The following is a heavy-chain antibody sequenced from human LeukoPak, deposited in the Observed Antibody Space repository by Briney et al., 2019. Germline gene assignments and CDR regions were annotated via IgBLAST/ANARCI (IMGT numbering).Heavy chain of an antibody. D-gene: IGHD6-6*01. CDR3: ARVVGIAARRGAWFDP. V-gene: IGHV1-18*01. CDR1: GYTFTSYG. CDR2: ISAYNGNT. Sequence: ASVKVSCKASGYTFTSYGISWVRQAPGQGLEWMGWISAYNGNTNYAQKLQGRVTMTTDTSTSTAYMELRSLRSGDTAVYYCARVVGIAARRGAWFDPWGQGTLVTVSS. J-gene: IGHJ5*02.